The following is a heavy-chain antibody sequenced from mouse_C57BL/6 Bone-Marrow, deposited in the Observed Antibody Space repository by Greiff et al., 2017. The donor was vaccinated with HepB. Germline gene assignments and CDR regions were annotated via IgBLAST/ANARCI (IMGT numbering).Heavy chain of an antibody. Sequence: EVQLVESGGDLVKPGGSLKLSCAASGFTFSSYGMSWVRQTPDKRLEWVATISSGGSYTYYPDSVKGRFTISRDNAKNTLYLQMSSLKSEDTAMYYCARHASSYYYGDYWGQGTTLTVSS. CDR2: ISSGGSYT. D-gene: IGHD1-1*01. CDR1: GFTFSSYG. J-gene: IGHJ2*01. V-gene: IGHV5-6*01. CDR3: ARHASSYYYGDY.